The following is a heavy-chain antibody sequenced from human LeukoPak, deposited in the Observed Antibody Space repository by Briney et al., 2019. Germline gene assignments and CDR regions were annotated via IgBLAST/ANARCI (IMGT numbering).Heavy chain of an antibody. CDR1: GGSISSYY. J-gene: IGHJ3*02. CDR3: ARGVFRAFDI. CDR2: IYYSGST. Sequence: KPSETLSLTCTVSGGSISSYYWSWIRQPPGKGLEWIGYIYYSGSTNYYPSLKSRVTISVDTSKNQFSLKLSSVTAADTAVYYCARGVFRAFDIWGQGTMVTVSS. V-gene: IGHV4-59*01.